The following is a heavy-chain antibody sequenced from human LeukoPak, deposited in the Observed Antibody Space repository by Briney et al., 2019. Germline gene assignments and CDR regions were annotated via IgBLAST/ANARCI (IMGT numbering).Heavy chain of an antibody. CDR1: GLIFSNYE. CDR3: ARDLPTGTYRAYFDN. D-gene: IGHD1-26*01. V-gene: IGHV3-48*03. J-gene: IGHJ4*02. CDR2: ISSTGSDI. Sequence: GGSLRPSCAGSGLIFSNYEMNWVRQAPGKGLEWVSYISSTGSDIYYADSVKGRFTITRDNAENSLYLQMNSLRAEDTAVYYCARDLPTGTYRAYFDNWGQGTLVTVSS.